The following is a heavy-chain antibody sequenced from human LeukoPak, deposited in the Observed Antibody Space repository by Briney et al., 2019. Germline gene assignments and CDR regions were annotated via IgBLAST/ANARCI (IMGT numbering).Heavy chain of an antibody. CDR2: ISYTGST. Sequence: SETLSLTCTVSGGSISPYFWSWIRQPPGEGLEWIGYISYTGSTNYNPSLKSRVTISVDTSKKQFSLQMTSVTAADTAVYYCARDDYRGVTNFDPWGQGTLVTVSS. CDR3: ARDDYRGVTNFDP. CDR1: GGSISPYF. D-gene: IGHD3-10*01. V-gene: IGHV4-59*01. J-gene: IGHJ5*02.